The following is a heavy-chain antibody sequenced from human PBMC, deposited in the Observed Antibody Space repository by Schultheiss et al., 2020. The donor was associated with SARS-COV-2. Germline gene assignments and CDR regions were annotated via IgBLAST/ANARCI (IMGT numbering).Heavy chain of an antibody. D-gene: IGHD3-22*01. V-gene: IGHV5-51*01. CDR1: GYSFSSYW. J-gene: IGHJ4*02. CDR3: ARMVPDYDHSGYYSL. Sequence: GESLKISCKGSGYSFSSYWIGWVRQMPGKGLEWMGIIYPGDFDTRYSPSFQGQVTISADKSISTAYLQWSSLKASDTAMYYCARMVPDYDHSGYYSLWGQGTLVTVSS. CDR2: IYPGDFDT.